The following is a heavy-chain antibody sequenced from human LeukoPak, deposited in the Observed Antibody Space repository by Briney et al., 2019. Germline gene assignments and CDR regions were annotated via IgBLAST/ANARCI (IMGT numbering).Heavy chain of an antibody. D-gene: IGHD5-18*01. V-gene: IGHV1-69*04. J-gene: IGHJ4*02. CDR1: GGTFSSYA. Sequence: VASVKVSCKASGGTFSSYAISWVRQAPGQGLEWMGRIIPILGIANYAQKLQGRVTITADKSTSTAYMELSSLRSEDTAVYYCAGYSYGLPPNFDYWGQGTLVTVSS. CDR3: AGYSYGLPPNFDY. CDR2: IIPILGIA.